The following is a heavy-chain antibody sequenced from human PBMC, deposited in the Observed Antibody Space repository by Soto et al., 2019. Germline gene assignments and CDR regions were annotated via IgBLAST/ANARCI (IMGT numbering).Heavy chain of an antibody. CDR3: ARGPSFSSSWPGARSYNWFDP. V-gene: IGHV6-1*01. J-gene: IGHJ5*02. CDR1: GDSVSSNSAA. Sequence: PSQTLSLTCAISGDSVSSNSAAWNWIRQSPSRGLEWLGRTYYRSKWYNDYAVSVKSRITINPDTSKNQFSLQLNSVTPEDTAVYYCARGPSFSSSWPGARSYNWFDPWGQGTLVTVSS. CDR2: TYYRSKWYN. D-gene: IGHD6-13*01.